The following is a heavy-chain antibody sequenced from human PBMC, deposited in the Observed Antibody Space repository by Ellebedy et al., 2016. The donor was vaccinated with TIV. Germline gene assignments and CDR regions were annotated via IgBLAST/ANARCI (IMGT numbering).Heavy chain of an antibody. CDR2: IWYDGSK. CDR3: AREPMVRGVIRRGYAMDV. J-gene: IGHJ6*02. V-gene: IGHV3-33*01. CDR1: GFTFNSYG. Sequence: GGSLRLXCAASGFTFNSYGMHWVRQAPGKGLEWVAVIWYDGSKYYADSVKGRFTISRDNSKNTLYLQMNSLRAEDTAVYYCAREPMVRGVIRRGYAMDVWGQGTTVTVSS. D-gene: IGHD3-10*01.